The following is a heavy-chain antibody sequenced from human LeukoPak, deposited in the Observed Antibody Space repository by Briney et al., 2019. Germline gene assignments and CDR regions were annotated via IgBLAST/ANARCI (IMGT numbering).Heavy chain of an antibody. CDR2: IRYDGSNK. CDR1: GFTFSRYG. Sequence: PGGSLRLSCAASGFTFSRYGMHWVRQAPGKGLEWVAFIRYDGSNKYYADYVKGRFTISRDNSKNTLYLQMNSLRAEDTAVYYCARADSSIAARLSRSSIFNYYYYMDVWGKGTTVTVSS. D-gene: IGHD6-6*01. CDR3: ARADSSIAARLSRSSIFNYYYYMDV. J-gene: IGHJ6*03. V-gene: IGHV3-30*02.